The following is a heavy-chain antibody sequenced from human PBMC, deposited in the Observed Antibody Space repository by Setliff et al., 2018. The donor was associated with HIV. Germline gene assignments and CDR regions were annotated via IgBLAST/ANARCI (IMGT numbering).Heavy chain of an antibody. V-gene: IGHV4-30-4*08. CDR3: VRGPQWLVQKGRVYYFDY. J-gene: IGHJ4*02. Sequence: TSETLSLTCTVSGGSISSDDYYWNWIRQPPGKGLEWIGYITYSGSAYYNPSLKSRVTISIDTSKNQVSLKLNSMTAADTAVYFCVRGPQWLVQKGRVYYFDYWGQGTLVTVSS. CDR1: GGSISSDDYY. D-gene: IGHD6-19*01. CDR2: ITYSGSA.